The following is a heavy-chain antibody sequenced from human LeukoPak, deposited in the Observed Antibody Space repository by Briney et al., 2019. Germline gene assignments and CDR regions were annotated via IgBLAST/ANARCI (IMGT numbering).Heavy chain of an antibody. J-gene: IGHJ4*02. CDR2: IWYDGSNQ. V-gene: IGHV3-33*01. CDR3: ARDSGYFDWLLWNYFDY. D-gene: IGHD3-9*01. Sequence: GGSLRLSCAASGFTFSSYGMHWVRQAPGKGLEWVAVIWYDGSNQYYADSVKGRFTISRDNSKNTLYLQMNSLRAEDTAVYYCARDSGYFDWLLWNYFDYWGQGTLVTVSS. CDR1: GFTFSSYG.